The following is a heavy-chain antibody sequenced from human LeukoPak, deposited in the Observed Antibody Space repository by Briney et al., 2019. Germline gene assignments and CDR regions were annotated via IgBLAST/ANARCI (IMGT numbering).Heavy chain of an antibody. V-gene: IGHV3-11*04. J-gene: IGHJ3*02. CDR3: ARDLGPHSSSPNSGAFDI. Sequence: GGSLRLSCAASGFTFSDYYMTWIRQAPGKGLEWVSYITSTATTYYADSLKGRFTISRDNAKTSLYLKMNSLRAEDTAVYYCARDLGPHSSSPNSGAFDIWGQGTMVTVSS. CDR2: ITSTATT. D-gene: IGHD6-6*01. CDR1: GFTFSDYY.